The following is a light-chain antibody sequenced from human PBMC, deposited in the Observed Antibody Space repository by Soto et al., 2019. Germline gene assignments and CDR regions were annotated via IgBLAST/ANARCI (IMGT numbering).Light chain of an antibody. Sequence: EIVLTQSPGTLSLSPGERATXFCRASQSVSSRFLAWYQQRLGRAPRLLIYGSSSRATGIPDGFSGSGSGTDFTLTITRLEPEDSAAYCCQQYGGSGGTFGQGPKVEI. CDR2: GSS. CDR3: QQYGGSGGT. V-gene: IGKV3-20*01. CDR1: QSVSSRF. J-gene: IGKJ1*01.